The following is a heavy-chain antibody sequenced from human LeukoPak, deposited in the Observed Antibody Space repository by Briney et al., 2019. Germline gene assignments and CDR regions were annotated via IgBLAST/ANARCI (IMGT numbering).Heavy chain of an antibody. V-gene: IGHV3-21*01. J-gene: IGHJ3*02. Sequence: GGSLRLSCAASGFTFSSYSMNWVRQAPGKGLEWVSSISSSSSYIYYADSVKGRFTISRDNAKNSLYLQMNSLRAEDTAVYYCASARFAVTNYYDSSGYYYGAFDIWGQGTMVTVSS. CDR2: ISSSSSYI. D-gene: IGHD3-22*01. CDR1: GFTFSSYS. CDR3: ASARFAVTNYYDSSGYYYGAFDI.